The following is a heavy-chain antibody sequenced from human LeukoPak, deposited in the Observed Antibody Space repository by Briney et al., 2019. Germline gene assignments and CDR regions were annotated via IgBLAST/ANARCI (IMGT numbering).Heavy chain of an antibody. CDR2: ISASGTSP. Sequence: GGSLRLSCAASGFTFSTYAMSWVRQAPGKGLEWVSSISASGTSPYYTDSVKGRFTISRDTSKNTLSLQMNSLRVDDTAVYYCAKGRIMLWVGGQGTLVTVSS. V-gene: IGHV3-23*01. D-gene: IGHD2-8*01. CDR1: GFTFSTYA. CDR3: AKGRIMLWV. J-gene: IGHJ4*02.